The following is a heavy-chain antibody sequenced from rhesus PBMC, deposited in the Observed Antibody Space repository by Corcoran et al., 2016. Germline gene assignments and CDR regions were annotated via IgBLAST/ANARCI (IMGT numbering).Heavy chain of an antibody. V-gene: IGHV4-122*02. D-gene: IGHD2-21*01. CDR2: ITYSGST. J-gene: IGHJ4*01. CDR1: GYSISGYY. Sequence: QVQLQESGPGLVKPSETLSLTCAVSGYSISGYYWSLIRQAPGTGLAWIGYITYSGSTSYNPSLKSRVTISRDTSKNQFSLKLSSVTAADTAVYYCARYCTGSGCSTFDYWGQGVLVTVSS. CDR3: ARYCTGSGCSTFDY.